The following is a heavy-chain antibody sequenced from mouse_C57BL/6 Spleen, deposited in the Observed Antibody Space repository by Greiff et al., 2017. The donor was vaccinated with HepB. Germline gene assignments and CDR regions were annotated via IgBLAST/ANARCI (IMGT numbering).Heavy chain of an antibody. CDR3: AREGPYYFDY. J-gene: IGHJ2*01. CDR2: IYPGGGYT. CDR1: GYTFTNYW. V-gene: IGHV1-63*01. Sequence: VQVVESGAELVRPGTSVKMSCKASGYTFTNYWIGWAKQRPGHGLEWIGDIYPGGGYTNYNEKFKGKATLTADKSSSTAYMQFSSLTSEDSAIYYCAREGPYYFDYWGQGTTLTVSS.